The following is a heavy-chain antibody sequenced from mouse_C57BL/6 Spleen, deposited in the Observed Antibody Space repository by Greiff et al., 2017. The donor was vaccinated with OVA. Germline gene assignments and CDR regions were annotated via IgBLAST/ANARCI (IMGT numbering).Heavy chain of an antibody. CDR1: GFTFSDYG. D-gene: IGHD2-13*01. V-gene: IGHV5-17*01. J-gene: IGHJ1*03. Sequence: VQLQQSGGGLVKPGGSLKLSCAASGFTFSDYGMHWVRQAPEKGLEWVASISSGSSTIYYADTVKGRFTISRDNAKNTLFLQMTRLRSEDTAMYYCARPRLDWDFDVWGTGTTVTVSS. CDR3: ARPRLDWDFDV. CDR2: ISSGSSTI.